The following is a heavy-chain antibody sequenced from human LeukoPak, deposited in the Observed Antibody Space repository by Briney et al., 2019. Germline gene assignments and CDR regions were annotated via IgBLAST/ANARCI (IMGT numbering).Heavy chain of an antibody. CDR1: GGSFSGYY. CDR3: ARGVTMVRFDP. J-gene: IGHJ5*02. V-gene: IGHV4-34*01. CDR2: INHSGST. D-gene: IGHD3-10*01. Sequence: PSETLSLTCAVYGGSFSGYYWSWIRQPPGKGLEWIGEINHSGSTNYNPSLKSRVTMSVDTSKSQFSLKLSSVTAADTAVYYCARGVTMVRFDPWGQGTLVTVSS.